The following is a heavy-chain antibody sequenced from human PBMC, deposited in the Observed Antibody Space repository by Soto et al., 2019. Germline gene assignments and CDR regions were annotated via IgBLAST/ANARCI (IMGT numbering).Heavy chain of an antibody. D-gene: IGHD6-13*01. Sequence: ASVKVSCKASGYTFTSYGISWVRQAPGQGLEWMGWISAYNGNTNYAQKLQGRVTMTTDTSTSTAYMELRSLRSDDTAVYYCARDPGYSSSWYQHYYYYGMDVWGQGTTVTVS. CDR3: ARDPGYSSSWYQHYYYYGMDV. CDR1: GYTFTSYG. CDR2: ISAYNGNT. J-gene: IGHJ6*02. V-gene: IGHV1-18*01.